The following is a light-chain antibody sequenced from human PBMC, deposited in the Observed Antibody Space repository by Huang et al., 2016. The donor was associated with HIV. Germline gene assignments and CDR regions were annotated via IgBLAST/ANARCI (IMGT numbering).Light chain of an antibody. V-gene: IGKV3-11*01. CDR2: DAS. CDR1: QSVSSY. Sequence: IVLTQSPATLSLSPGERASLSCWASQSVSSYLAWYQQKPGQAPRPLIYDASTRATGIPARFSGSGSGTDFTLTISSLEPEDFAVYYCQQRSNWPLTFGGGTKVEIK. J-gene: IGKJ4*01. CDR3: QQRSNWPLT.